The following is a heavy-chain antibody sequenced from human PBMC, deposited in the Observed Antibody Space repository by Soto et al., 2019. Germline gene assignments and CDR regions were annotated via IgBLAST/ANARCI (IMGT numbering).Heavy chain of an antibody. D-gene: IGHD1-26*01. CDR3: ASERSAQYFDY. J-gene: IGHJ4*02. CDR1: GGTFSGHG. CDR2: IMPTFGSA. Sequence: SVKVSCKASGGTFSGHGIAWLRQFPGQGLEWMGGIMPTFGSATYAPKFQGRVTISADKSTSTAYMELSSLRSEDTAVYFCASERSAQYFDYWGQGTLVTVSS. V-gene: IGHV1-69*06.